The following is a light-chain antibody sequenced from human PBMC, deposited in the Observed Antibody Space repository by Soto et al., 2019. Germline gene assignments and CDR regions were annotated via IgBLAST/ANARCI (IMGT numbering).Light chain of an antibody. CDR1: SSNIGAGYD. J-gene: IGLJ1*01. V-gene: IGLV1-40*01. CDR2: GNN. Sequence: QSVLPQPPSLSGAPGQRVTISCTGSSSNIGAGYDVHWYQQLPGTAPKLLIYGNNNRPSGVPDRFSGSKSGTSASLAVTGLQAEDEADYYCQSYATGLSVLYVFGTGTKVTVL. CDR3: QSYATGLSVLYV.